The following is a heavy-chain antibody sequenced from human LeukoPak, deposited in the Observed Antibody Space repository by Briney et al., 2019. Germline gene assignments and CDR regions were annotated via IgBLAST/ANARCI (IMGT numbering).Heavy chain of an antibody. Sequence: GGPLRLSCAASGFTFNSYGMHWVREAPGKGLDWVAFIRYDGSIKHYADSVKGRFTISRDNSKNTVSLQMNSLRPEDTAAYYCGKGSSTSGCPDYWGEGTLVTVSS. V-gene: IGHV3-30*02. CDR3: GKGSSTSGCPDY. J-gene: IGHJ4*02. CDR1: GFTFNSYG. D-gene: IGHD6-19*01. CDR2: IRYDGSIK.